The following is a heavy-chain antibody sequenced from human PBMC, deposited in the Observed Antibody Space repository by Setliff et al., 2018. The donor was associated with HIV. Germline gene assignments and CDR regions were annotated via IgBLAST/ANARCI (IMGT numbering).Heavy chain of an antibody. V-gene: IGHV4-39*01. Sequence: SETLSLTCAVSGGSIDSFSNYWGWIRQTPGKELEWIGNIYHSGSTNYNPSLKSRAAISVDRSKRHFFLKLRSVTAADTAVYYCARQWAERVMDVWGNGTTGTVSS. CDR2: IYHSGST. J-gene: IGHJ6*03. D-gene: IGHD1-26*01. CDR3: ARQWAERVMDV. CDR1: GGSIDSFSNY.